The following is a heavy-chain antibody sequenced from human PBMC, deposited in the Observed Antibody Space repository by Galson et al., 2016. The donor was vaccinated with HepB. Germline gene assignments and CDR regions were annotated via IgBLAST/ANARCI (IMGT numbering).Heavy chain of an antibody. D-gene: IGHD2-15*01. J-gene: IGHJ5*02. V-gene: IGHV4-39*07. CDR3: ARDPRTNCSGGSCYKWFDP. CDR1: GGSITSGSYY. CDR2: IYYSGTT. Sequence: SETLSLTCTVSGGSITSGSYYWGWIRQPPGKGLEWIGAIYYSGTTYYNPSLKSRVTISVDKSKNHFSLKLTSVTAADTAVYYCARDPRTNCSGGSCYKWFDPWGQGTLVTVSS.